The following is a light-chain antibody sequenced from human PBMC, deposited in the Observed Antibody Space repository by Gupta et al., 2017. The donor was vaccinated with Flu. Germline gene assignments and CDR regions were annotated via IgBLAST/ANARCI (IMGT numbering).Light chain of an antibody. CDR3: MQALRTPTT. J-gene: IGKJ1*01. Sequence: VPPGEPASISFRSSQSLLHSNGYNYLDWYLQKPGQSPQLLIYLGSNRASGVPDRFSGSGSGTDFTLKISRVEAEDVGVYYCMQALRTPTTFGQGTKVEIK. CDR2: LGS. CDR1: QSLLHSNGYNY. V-gene: IGKV2-28*01.